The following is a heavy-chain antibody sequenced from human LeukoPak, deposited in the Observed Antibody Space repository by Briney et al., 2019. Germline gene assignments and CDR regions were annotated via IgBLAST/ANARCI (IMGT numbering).Heavy chain of an antibody. Sequence: SETLSLTCAVYGGSFSGYYWSWIRQPPGKGLEWIGEINHSGSTNYNPSLKSRVTISVDTSKNQFSLKLSSVTAADTAVYYCARGGRGYSYVYYYYYMDVWGKGTTVTVSS. CDR3: ARGGRGYSYVYYYYYMDV. J-gene: IGHJ6*03. CDR1: GGSFSGYY. CDR2: INHSGST. D-gene: IGHD5-18*01. V-gene: IGHV4-34*01.